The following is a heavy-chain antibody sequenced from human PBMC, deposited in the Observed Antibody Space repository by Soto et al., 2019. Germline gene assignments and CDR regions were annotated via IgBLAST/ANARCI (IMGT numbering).Heavy chain of an antibody. J-gene: IGHJ6*02. Sequence: PSETLSLTCAVYGGSFSGSYWXWIRQPQGKGLEWIGEINHSGSTNYNPSLKSRVTISVDTSKNQFSLKLSSVTAADTAVYYCARGPYYYDSSGYYPDYYYYGMDVWGQGTTVTVSS. D-gene: IGHD3-22*01. CDR2: INHSGST. V-gene: IGHV4-34*01. CDR3: ARGPYYYDSSGYYPDYYYYGMDV. CDR1: GGSFSGSY.